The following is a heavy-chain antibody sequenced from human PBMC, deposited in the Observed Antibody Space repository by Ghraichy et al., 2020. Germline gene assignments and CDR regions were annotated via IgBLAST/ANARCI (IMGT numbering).Heavy chain of an antibody. CDR2: IDLTSSYI. CDR1: GFPFSDYS. CDR3: ARDRLPLNGEFVS. J-gene: IGHJ5*01. D-gene: IGHD2-8*01. V-gene: IGHV3-21*01. Sequence: GGSLRLSCVASGFPFSDYSMNWVRQAPGKGLEWVSSIDLTSSYIYYADSLKGRFTISRDNARNSLYLQMNSLRAEDTAVYYCARDRLPLNGEFVSWGQGSLVTVSS.